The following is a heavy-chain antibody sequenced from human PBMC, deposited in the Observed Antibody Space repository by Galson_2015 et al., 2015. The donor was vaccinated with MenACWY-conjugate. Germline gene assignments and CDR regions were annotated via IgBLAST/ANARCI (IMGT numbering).Heavy chain of an antibody. D-gene: IGHD2-2*01. CDR2: ISYDGSNK. Sequence: SLRLSCAASGFTFSSYGMHWVRQAPGKGLEWVAVISYDGSNKYYADSVKGRFTISRGNSKNTLYLQMNSLRAEDTAVYYCAKDVGYCSSTSCFSFDYWGQGTLVTVSS. V-gene: IGHV3-30*18. CDR1: GFTFSSYG. J-gene: IGHJ4*02. CDR3: AKDVGYCSSTSCFSFDY.